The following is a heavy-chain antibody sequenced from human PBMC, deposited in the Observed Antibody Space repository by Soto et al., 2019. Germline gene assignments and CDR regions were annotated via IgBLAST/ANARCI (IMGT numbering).Heavy chain of an antibody. CDR2: ISGSGGST. D-gene: IGHD3-9*01. J-gene: IGHJ6*03. Sequence: GGSLRLSCAASGFTFSSYAMSWVRQAPGKGLEWVSAISGSGGSTYYADSVKGRFTISRDNSKNTLYLQMNSLRAEDTAVYYCAKDAGYPYYYYYYMDVWGKGTTVTVS. CDR1: GFTFSSYA. V-gene: IGHV3-23*01. CDR3: AKDAGYPYYYYYYMDV.